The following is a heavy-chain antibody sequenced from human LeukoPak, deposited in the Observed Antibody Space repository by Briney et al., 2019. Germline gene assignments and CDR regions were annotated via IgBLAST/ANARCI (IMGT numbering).Heavy chain of an antibody. J-gene: IGHJ4*02. CDR1: GFTFSSYS. CDR2: ISSSSYI. Sequence: GGSLRLSCAASGFTFSSYSMNWVRQAPGKGLEWVSSISSSSYIYYADSVKGRFTISRDNAKNSLYLQMNSLRAEDTAVYYCARDESDHLFDYWGQGTLVTVSS. V-gene: IGHV3-21*01. CDR3: ARDESDHLFDY.